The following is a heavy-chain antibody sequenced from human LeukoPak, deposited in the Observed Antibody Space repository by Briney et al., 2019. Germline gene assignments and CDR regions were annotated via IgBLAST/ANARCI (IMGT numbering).Heavy chain of an antibody. J-gene: IGHJ4*02. D-gene: IGHD3-3*01. CDR2: IKLDGSEK. CDR1: GFTFGKYR. CDR3: ARDQYDTWSRRGNFDS. Sequence: GGSLRLSCVASGFTFGKYRMSWVRQAPGKGLEWVANIKLDGSEKNYVDSVKGRFTISRDNTKNSLYLQMNSLRVEDTAVFYCARDQYDTWSRRGNFDSWGQGTLVIVSS. V-gene: IGHV3-7*03.